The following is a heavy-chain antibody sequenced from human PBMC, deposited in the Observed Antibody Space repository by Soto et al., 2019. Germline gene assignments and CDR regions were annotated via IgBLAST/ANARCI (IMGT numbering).Heavy chain of an antibody. Sequence: SETLSLTCTVSGGSISSYYWSWIRQPPGKGLEWIGSFYSGGSVYSNPSLRSRVTISVDTSTNQFSLKLNSVTASDTAVYYCARHAPRLSLGGWGQGILVTVSS. CDR2: FYSGGSV. V-gene: IGHV4-59*05. J-gene: IGHJ4*02. D-gene: IGHD2-15*01. CDR3: ARHAPRLSLGG. CDR1: GGSISSYY.